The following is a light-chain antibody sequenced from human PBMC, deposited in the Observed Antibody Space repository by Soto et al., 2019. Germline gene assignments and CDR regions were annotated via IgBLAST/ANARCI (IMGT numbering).Light chain of an antibody. Sequence: QSVLTQPPSVSAAPGQKVTISCSGSSSNIGNNLVSWYQQLPGTAPKLLIYDNDKRPSGIPDRFSGSKSGQSATLGITGLQAGDDADYYCAPCDGSLSAVVFGGGTKLTVL. V-gene: IGLV1-51*01. CDR3: APCDGSLSAVV. CDR1: SSNIGNNL. J-gene: IGLJ2*01. CDR2: DND.